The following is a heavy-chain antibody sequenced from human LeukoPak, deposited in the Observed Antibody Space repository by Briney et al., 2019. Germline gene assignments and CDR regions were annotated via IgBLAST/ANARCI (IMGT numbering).Heavy chain of an antibody. D-gene: IGHD1-26*01. J-gene: IGHJ4*02. Sequence: ASVKVSCKASGYTFTSYAMHWVRQAPGQRLEWMGWINAGNGNTKYSQKFQGRVTITRDTSASTAYMELSSLRSEDTAVYYCARDRKWELREFDYWGQGTLVTVS. CDR2: INAGNGNT. V-gene: IGHV1-3*01. CDR1: GYTFTSYA. CDR3: ARDRKWELREFDY.